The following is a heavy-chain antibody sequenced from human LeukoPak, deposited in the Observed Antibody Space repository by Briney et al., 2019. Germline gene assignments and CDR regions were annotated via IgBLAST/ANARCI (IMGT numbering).Heavy chain of an antibody. V-gene: IGHV3-7*04. D-gene: IGHD3-10*01. Sequence: GGSRRLSCAASGVMFPSYWMTRVRQAPGKGLEWVANIKQDGSEKYYVDSVKGRFTISRDNAKNSVYLQMNSLRAEDTAVYYCARRHHFGFLDSWGQGTLVTVSS. CDR1: GVMFPSYW. CDR2: IKQDGSEK. CDR3: ARRHHFGFLDS. J-gene: IGHJ4*02.